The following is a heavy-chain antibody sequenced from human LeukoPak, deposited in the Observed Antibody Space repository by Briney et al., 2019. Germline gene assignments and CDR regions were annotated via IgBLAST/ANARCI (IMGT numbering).Heavy chain of an antibody. Sequence: GASVKVSCKASGGTFSSYAISWVRQAPGQGLEWMGGIIPIFGTANYAQKFQGRVTITADKSTSTAYMELSSLRSEDTAVYYCARDLGYSGYDMGRIVDYWGQGTLVTVSS. CDR2: IIPIFGTA. V-gene: IGHV1-69*06. CDR3: ARDLGYSGYDMGRIVDY. CDR1: GGTFSSYA. D-gene: IGHD5-12*01. J-gene: IGHJ4*02.